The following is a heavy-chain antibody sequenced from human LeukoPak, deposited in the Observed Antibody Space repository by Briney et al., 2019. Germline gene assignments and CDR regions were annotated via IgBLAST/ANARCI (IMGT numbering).Heavy chain of an antibody. Sequence: GGTLRLSCAASGFTFSSYGMNWVRQAPGKGLEWVSSISSSSSYIYYADSVKGRFTISRDNAKNSLYLQMNSLRAEDTAVYYCARVMSGYCSGGSCYSYYMDVWGKGTTVTISS. CDR3: ARVMSGYCSGGSCYSYYMDV. V-gene: IGHV3-21*01. D-gene: IGHD2-15*01. CDR2: ISSSSSYI. J-gene: IGHJ6*03. CDR1: GFTFSSYG.